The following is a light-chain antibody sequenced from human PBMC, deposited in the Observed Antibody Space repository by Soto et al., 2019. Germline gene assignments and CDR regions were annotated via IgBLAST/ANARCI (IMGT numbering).Light chain of an antibody. V-gene: IGLV1-44*01. CDR2: SNN. CDR3: AAWDDSLNGHVV. J-gene: IGLJ2*01. CDR1: SSNIGSNT. Sequence: QAVGTQPPSASGTPGQRVTISCSGSSSNIGSNTVNWYQQLPGTAPKLLIYSNNQRPSGVPDRFSGSKSGTSASLAISGLQSEDEADYYCAAWDDSLNGHVVFGGGTKLTVL.